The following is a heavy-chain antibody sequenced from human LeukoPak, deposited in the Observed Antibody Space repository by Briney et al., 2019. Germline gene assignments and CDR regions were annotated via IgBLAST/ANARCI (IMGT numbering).Heavy chain of an antibody. CDR1: GESSNTSY. D-gene: IGHD6-6*01. CDR2: ISHTGGV. Sequence: SETLSLTCSFQGESSNTSYWTWIRQPPGKGLEWIGDISHTGGVNFNPSLKSRVSISVDMSRHEFSLRVTSVTAADTAVYYCARARSLTVRLFDYWSQGTLVTVSS. CDR3: ARARSLTVRLFDY. V-gene: IGHV4-34*01. J-gene: IGHJ4*02.